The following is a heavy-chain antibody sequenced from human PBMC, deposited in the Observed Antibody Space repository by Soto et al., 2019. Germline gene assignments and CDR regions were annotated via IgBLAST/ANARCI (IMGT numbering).Heavy chain of an antibody. J-gene: IGHJ4*02. CDR1: GGSISSSSYY. Sequence: SETLSLTCTVSGGSISSSSYYWGWIRQPPGKGLEWIGSIYYSGSTYYNPSLKSRVTISVDTSKNQFSLKLSSVTAADTAVYYCASGLWSGSWGQGTLVTVSS. V-gene: IGHV4-39*01. CDR3: ASGLWSGS. D-gene: IGHD3-3*01. CDR2: IYYSGST.